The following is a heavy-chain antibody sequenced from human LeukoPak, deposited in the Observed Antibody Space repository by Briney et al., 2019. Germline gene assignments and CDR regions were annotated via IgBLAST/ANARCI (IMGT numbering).Heavy chain of an antibody. CDR2: ISGSGGST. J-gene: IGHJ5*02. CDR1: GFTFSSYA. Sequence: GGSLRLSCAASGFTFSSYAMTWVRQAPGKGLEWVSSISGSGGSTYYADSVKGRFTISRDNANNSLYLQMNSLRDEDTAVYYCARGEDTAMISGGYNWFDPWGQGTLVTVSS. D-gene: IGHD5-18*01. V-gene: IGHV3-23*01. CDR3: ARGEDTAMISGGYNWFDP.